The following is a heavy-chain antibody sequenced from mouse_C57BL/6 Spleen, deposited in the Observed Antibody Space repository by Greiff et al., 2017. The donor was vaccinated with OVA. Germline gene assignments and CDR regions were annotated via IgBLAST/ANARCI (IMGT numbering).Heavy chain of an antibody. CDR2: IDPETGGT. V-gene: IGHV1-15*01. J-gene: IGHJ3*01. Sequence: VQLQQSGAELVRPGASVTLSCKASGYTFTDYEMHWVKQTPAHGLEWIGAIDPETGGTAYNQKFKGKAILTADKSSSTAYMELRSLTSEDSAVYYCTKGYGNFWFAYWGQGTLVTVYA. D-gene: IGHD2-1*01. CDR3: TKGYGNFWFAY. CDR1: GYTFTDYE.